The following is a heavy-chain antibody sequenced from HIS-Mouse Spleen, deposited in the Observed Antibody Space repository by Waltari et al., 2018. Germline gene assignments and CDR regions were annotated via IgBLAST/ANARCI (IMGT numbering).Heavy chain of an antibody. CDR2: ISYDGRNK. Sequence: QVQLVESGGGVVQPGRSLSPSCAAAGFPFSRFPLPWVPQASGKGLEWVAVISYDGRNKYYADAVKGRFTISRDNSKNTLYLQMNSLRAEDTAVYYCARDMSTVVTSLFDYWGQGTLVTVSS. CDR3: ARDMSTVVTSLFDY. V-gene: IGHV3-30*04. D-gene: IGHD2-21*02. J-gene: IGHJ4*02. CDR1: GFPFSRFP.